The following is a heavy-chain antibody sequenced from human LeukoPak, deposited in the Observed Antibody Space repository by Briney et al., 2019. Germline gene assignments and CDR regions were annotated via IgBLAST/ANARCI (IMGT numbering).Heavy chain of an antibody. J-gene: IGHJ4*02. CDR2: IWYDGSNK. CDR3: ARDGSLGSHYGPDY. CDR1: GFTFSSYG. V-gene: IGHV3-33*01. D-gene: IGHD1-26*01. Sequence: GGSLRLSCAASGFTFSSYGMHWVRQAPGKGLEWVAVIWYDGSNKYYADSVKGRFTISRDNSKNTLYLQMNSLRAEDTAVYYCARDGSLGSHYGPDYWGQGTLVTVSS.